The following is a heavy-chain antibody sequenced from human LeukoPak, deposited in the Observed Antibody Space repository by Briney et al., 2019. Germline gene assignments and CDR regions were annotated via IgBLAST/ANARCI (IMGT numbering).Heavy chain of an antibody. J-gene: IGHJ4*02. Sequence: GGSLRLSCVASGVPFSSYWMTWVRQAPGKGLEWVANIKQDGSKKSYVDSVKGRFTISKDNAKNTVYLQMNSLRAEDTAVYYCVSFYETYWGRGTLVTVSS. V-gene: IGHV3-7*01. D-gene: IGHD2/OR15-2a*01. CDR2: IKQDGSKK. CDR1: GVPFSSYW. CDR3: VSFYETY.